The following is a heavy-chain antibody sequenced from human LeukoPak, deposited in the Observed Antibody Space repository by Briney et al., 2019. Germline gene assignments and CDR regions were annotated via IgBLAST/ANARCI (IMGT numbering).Heavy chain of an antibody. V-gene: IGHV4-39*01. CDR3: ARQGEGYFDWLPANYYYYYMDV. CDR2: IYYSGST. D-gene: IGHD3-9*01. J-gene: IGHJ6*03. Sequence: PSETLSLTCTVSCGSISSSSYYWGWIRQPPGKGLEWIGSIYYSGSTYYNPSLKSRVTISVDTSKNQFSLKLSSVTAADTAVYYCARQGEGYFDWLPANYYYYYMDVWGKGTTVTISS. CDR1: CGSISSSSYY.